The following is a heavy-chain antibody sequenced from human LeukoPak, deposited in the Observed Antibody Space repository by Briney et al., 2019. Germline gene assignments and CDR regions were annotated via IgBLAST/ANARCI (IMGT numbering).Heavy chain of an antibody. CDR2: ISRSGNNI. J-gene: IGHJ6*02. CDR1: GFTFSSYE. CDR3: ARDREWNDAFEMDV. Sequence: PGGSLRLSCAASGFTFSSYEMNWVRQAPGEGLEWISYISRSGNNIYYTDSVRGRFTISRDDARDSLYLQMNSLRFEDTAVYYCARDREWNDAFEMDVWGQGTTVTVSS. V-gene: IGHV3-48*03. D-gene: IGHD1-1*01.